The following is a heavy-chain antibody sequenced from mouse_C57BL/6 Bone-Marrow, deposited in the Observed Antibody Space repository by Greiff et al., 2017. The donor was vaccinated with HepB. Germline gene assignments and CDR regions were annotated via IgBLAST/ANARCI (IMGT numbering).Heavy chain of an antibody. CDR2: ISNGGGST. D-gene: IGHD4-1*01. J-gene: IGHJ4*01. CDR1: GFTFSDYY. CDR3: ARHERVTGRGSYAMDY. V-gene: IGHV5-12*01. Sequence: EVQLMESGGGLVQPGGSLKLSCAASGFTFSDYYMYWVRQTPEKRLEWVAYISNGGGSTYYPDTVKGRFTISRDNAKNTLYLQMSRLKSEDTAMYYYARHERVTGRGSYAMDYWGQGTSVTVSS.